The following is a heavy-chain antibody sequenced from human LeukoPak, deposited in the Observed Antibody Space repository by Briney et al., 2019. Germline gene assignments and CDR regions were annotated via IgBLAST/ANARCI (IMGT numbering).Heavy chain of an antibody. CDR1: GYTFTSYG. CDR2: ISAYNGNT. Sequence: ASVKVSCKASGYTFTSYGISWVRQAPGQGLEWMGWISAYNGNTNYAQKLQGRVTMTTDTSTSTAYMELRSLRSDDPAVYYCAREVRFGGVVSCHFDYWGQGPWSPSPQ. D-gene: IGHD3-10*01. J-gene: IGHJ4*02. V-gene: IGHV1-18*01. CDR3: AREVRFGGVVSCHFDY.